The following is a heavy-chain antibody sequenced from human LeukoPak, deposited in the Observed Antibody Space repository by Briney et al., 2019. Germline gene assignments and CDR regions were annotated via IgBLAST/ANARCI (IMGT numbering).Heavy chain of an antibody. CDR2: INPSAGTT. J-gene: IGHJ4*02. CDR1: VYTFTTYF. Sequence: ASVNVSFMSSVYTFTTYFLHWVRQAPGQGLDWMGMINPSAGTTHYAQNFQGRVTMTRDTYTSTVYMDLTSPRSEDTAVYYCARESPGGYFDYWAQGTLSPSPQ. V-gene: IGHV1-46*01. CDR3: ARESPGGYFDY.